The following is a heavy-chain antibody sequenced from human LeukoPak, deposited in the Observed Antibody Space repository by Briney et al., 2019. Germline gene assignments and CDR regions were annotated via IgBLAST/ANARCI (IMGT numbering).Heavy chain of an antibody. CDR3: ASGHRVGMATPQVDY. V-gene: IGHV4-34*01. J-gene: IGHJ4*02. CDR2: INHSGST. CDR1: GGYFSGYY. Sequence: SETLSLTCAVYGGYFSGYYWSWIRQPPGKGLEWIGEINHSGSTNYNPSLKSRVTISVDTSKNQFSLKLSSVTAADTAVYYCASGHRVGMATPQVDYWGQGTLVTVSS. D-gene: IGHD5-24*01.